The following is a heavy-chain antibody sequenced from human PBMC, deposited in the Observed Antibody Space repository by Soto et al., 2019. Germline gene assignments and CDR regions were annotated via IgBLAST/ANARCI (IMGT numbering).Heavy chain of an antibody. CDR2: IIPILGIA. D-gene: IGHD2-15*01. CDR3: ARADFNCSGGSCLYYFDY. V-gene: IGHV1-69*02. Sequence: QVQLVQSGAEVKKPGSSVKVSFKASGGTFSSYTISWVRQAPGQGLEWMGRIIPILGIANYAQKFQGRVTITADKSTSTAYMELSSLRSEDTAVYYCARADFNCSGGSCLYYFDYWGQGTLVTVSS. J-gene: IGHJ4*02. CDR1: GGTFSSYT.